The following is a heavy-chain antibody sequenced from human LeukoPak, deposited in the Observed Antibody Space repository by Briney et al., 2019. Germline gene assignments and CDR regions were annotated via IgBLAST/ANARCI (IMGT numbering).Heavy chain of an antibody. J-gene: IGHJ4*02. V-gene: IGHV3-30*03. CDR3: AGGWYFFDY. CDR1: GFSFSSYG. Sequence: GGSLRLSCAASGFSFSSYGMHWVRQAPGKGLEWVASISDDGSNEYYADSVRGRFTISRDNSKNMLYLQMNSMRAEDTAVYYCAGGWYFFDYCGQGTLVIVSS. D-gene: IGHD2-15*01. CDR2: ISDDGSNE.